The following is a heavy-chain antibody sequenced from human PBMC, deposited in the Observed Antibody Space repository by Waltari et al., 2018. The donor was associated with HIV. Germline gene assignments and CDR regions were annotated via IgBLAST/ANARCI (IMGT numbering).Heavy chain of an antibody. Sequence: EVQLAQSGAEVQKPGTTVKISCEASGSTFTDYYIHWVKQAPGEGLAGRGLVDPGDGETQYARHFQGRLTITADTSTDTIYMELSSLTSDDTAVYYCVTAGRFDFGGGLDVWGHGTTITVSS. D-gene: IGHD3-16*01. CDR3: VTAGRFDFGGGLDV. CDR2: VDPGDGET. J-gene: IGHJ6*02. CDR1: GSTFTDYY. V-gene: IGHV1-69-2*01.